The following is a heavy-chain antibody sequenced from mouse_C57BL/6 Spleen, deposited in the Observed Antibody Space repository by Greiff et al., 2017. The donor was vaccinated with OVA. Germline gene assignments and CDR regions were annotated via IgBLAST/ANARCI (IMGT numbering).Heavy chain of an antibody. CDR3: ARYTTVGYAMDY. Sequence: QVQLQQSGAELARPGASVKMSCKASGYTFTSYTMHWVKQRPGQGLEWIGYINPSSGYTKYNQKFKDKATLTADKSSSTAYMQLSSLTSEDSAVYYCARYTTVGYAMDYWGQGTSVTVSS. V-gene: IGHV1-4*01. D-gene: IGHD1-1*01. CDR1: GYTFTSYT. J-gene: IGHJ4*01. CDR2: INPSSGYT.